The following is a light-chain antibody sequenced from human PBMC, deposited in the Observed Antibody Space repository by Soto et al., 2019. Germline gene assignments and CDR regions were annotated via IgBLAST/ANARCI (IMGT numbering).Light chain of an antibody. V-gene: IGLV2-14*01. CDR1: NSDVGAYNY. J-gene: IGLJ1*01. Sequence: QSALTQPASVSGSPGQSITMSCTGTNSDVGAYNYVSWYQQHPGKAPKLMIYEVSNRHSGVSNRFSGAKSGNTASLTISGLQAEDEADYYCSSYASSSTYGFGTGTKVTVL. CDR3: SSYASSSTYG. CDR2: EVS.